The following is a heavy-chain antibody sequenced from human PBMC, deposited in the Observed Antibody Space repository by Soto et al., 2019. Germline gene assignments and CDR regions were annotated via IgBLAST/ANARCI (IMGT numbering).Heavy chain of an antibody. CDR3: ARDRYCSSTSCYYYGMDV. V-gene: IGHV1-18*04. Sequence: AXVKVSCKASGYTFTSYGISWVRQAPGQGLEWMGWISAYNGNTNYAQKLKGRVTMTTDTSTSTAYMELRSLRSDDTAVYYCARDRYCSSTSCYYYGMDVWGQGTTVTVSS. D-gene: IGHD2-2*01. CDR1: GYTFTSYG. J-gene: IGHJ6*02. CDR2: ISAYNGNT.